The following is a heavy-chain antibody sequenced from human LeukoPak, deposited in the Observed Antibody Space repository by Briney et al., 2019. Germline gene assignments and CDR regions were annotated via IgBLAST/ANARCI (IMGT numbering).Heavy chain of an antibody. J-gene: IGHJ3*02. CDR1: GFTFSSYA. V-gene: IGHV3-23*01. CDR2: ISGSGGST. D-gene: IGHD3-22*01. CDR3: AKDQGNYYDSSGTKGSAFDI. Sequence: PGGSLRLSCAASGFTFSSYAMSWVRQAPGKGLEWFSAISGSGGSTYYADSVKGRFTISRDNSKNTLYLQMNSLRAEDTAVYYCAKDQGNYYDSSGTKGSAFDIWGQGTMVTVSS.